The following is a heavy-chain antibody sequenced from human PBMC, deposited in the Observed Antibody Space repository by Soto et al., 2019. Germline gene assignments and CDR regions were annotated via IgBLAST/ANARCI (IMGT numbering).Heavy chain of an antibody. V-gene: IGHV4-34*01. J-gene: IGHJ6*02. Sequence: PSETLSLTCAVYGGYFSGYYWSWIRQHQGKGLEWIGEINHSGSTNYNPSLKSRVTISVDTSKNQFSLKLSSVTAADTAVYYCASNMVRGVRHYYYYGMDVWGQGTTVTVSS. D-gene: IGHD3-10*01. CDR1: GGYFSGYY. CDR3: ASNMVRGVRHYYYYGMDV. CDR2: INHSGST.